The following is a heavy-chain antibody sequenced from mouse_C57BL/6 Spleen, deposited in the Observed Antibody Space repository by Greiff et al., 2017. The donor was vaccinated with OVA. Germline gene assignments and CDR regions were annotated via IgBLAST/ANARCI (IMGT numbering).Heavy chain of an antibody. CDR1: GYSITSGYY. CDR2: ISYDGSN. J-gene: IGHJ1*03. Sequence: DVQLQESGPGLVKPSQSLSLTCSVTGYSITSGYYWNWIRQFPGNKLEWMGYISYDGSNNYNPSLKNRISITRDTSKNQFFLKLNSVTTEDTATYYCAREGPNGTPGYFDVWGTGTTVTVSS. V-gene: IGHV3-6*01. D-gene: IGHD4-1*02. CDR3: AREGPNGTPGYFDV.